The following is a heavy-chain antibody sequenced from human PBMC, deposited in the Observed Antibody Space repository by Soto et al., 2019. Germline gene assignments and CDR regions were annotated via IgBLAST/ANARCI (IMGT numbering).Heavy chain of an antibody. D-gene: IGHD1-26*01. CDR3: AKDQVGATDFDY. J-gene: IGHJ4*02. Sequence: QVQLVESGGGVVQPGRSLRLSCAASGFTFSSYGMHWVRQAPGKGLEWVAVISYDGSNKYYADSVKGRFTISRDNSKNTLYLQMNSLTAEDTAVHYCAKDQVGATDFDYWGQGTLVTVSS. V-gene: IGHV3-30*18. CDR1: GFTFSSYG. CDR2: ISYDGSNK.